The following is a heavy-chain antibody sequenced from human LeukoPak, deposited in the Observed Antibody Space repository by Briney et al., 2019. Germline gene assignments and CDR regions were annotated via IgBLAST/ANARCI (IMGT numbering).Heavy chain of an antibody. CDR2: INHSGST. V-gene: IGHV4-34*01. D-gene: IGHD5-18*01. J-gene: IGHJ4*02. CDR3: ARVLGYSYGYYFDY. Sequence: SETLPLTCAVYGGSFSGYYWSWIRQPPGKGLEWIGEINHSGSTNYNPSLKSRVTISVDTSKNQFSLKLSSVTAADTAVYYCARVLGYSYGYYFDYWGQGTLVTVSS. CDR1: GGSFSGYY.